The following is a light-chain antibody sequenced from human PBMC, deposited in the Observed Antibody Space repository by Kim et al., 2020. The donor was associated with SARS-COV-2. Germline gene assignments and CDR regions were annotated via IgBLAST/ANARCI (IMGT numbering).Light chain of an antibody. Sequence: EIVLTQSPDTLSLSPGERATLSCRATQSVNNFLAWYQQKRGQAPRLLIYGASRRATSIQDRFSGSGSGTDFTLTISRLEPEDFAVYYCQQYGSSLQTFGQGTKVDIK. J-gene: IGKJ1*01. CDR2: GAS. CDR3: QQYGSSLQT. CDR1: QSVNNF. V-gene: IGKV3-20*01.